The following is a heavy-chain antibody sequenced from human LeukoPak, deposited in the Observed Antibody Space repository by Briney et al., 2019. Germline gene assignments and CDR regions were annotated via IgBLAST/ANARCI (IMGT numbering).Heavy chain of an antibody. J-gene: IGHJ4*02. CDR3: ARVVGYCSSTSCENDY. D-gene: IGHD2-2*01. Sequence: GGSLRLSCTASGFTFSSYGMHWVRQAPGKGLEWAAVIWYDGTNKNYAESVKGRFTISRDNAKNSVYLQMNSLRAEDTAVYYCARVVGYCSSTSCENDYWGQGTLVTVSS. CDR2: IWYDGTNK. V-gene: IGHV3-33*01. CDR1: GFTFSSYG.